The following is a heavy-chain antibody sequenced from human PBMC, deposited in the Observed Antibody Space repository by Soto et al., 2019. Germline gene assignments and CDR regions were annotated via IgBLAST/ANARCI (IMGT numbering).Heavy chain of an antibody. CDR2: VYFTGAS. V-gene: IGHV4-61*01. CDR3: AREARSTAYLDY. CDR1: GASVSSGSYY. J-gene: IGHJ4*02. Sequence: PSETLSLTCTVSGASVSSGSYYWSWIRQPPGKGLEWIGYVYFTGASNYNPSLKSRLTMSRDTSKNQFSLKLNSVTAADTAVYFCAREARSTAYLDYWGQGIPVTVS. D-gene: IGHD2-21*02.